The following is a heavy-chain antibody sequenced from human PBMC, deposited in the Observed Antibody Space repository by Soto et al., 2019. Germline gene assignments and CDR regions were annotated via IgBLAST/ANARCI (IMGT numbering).Heavy chain of an antibody. CDR3: AKVVYDFWSGYPDY. CDR1: GYTFTSYA. V-gene: IGHV1-3*01. Sequence: GASVKVSCKASGYTFTSYAMHWVRQAPGQRLEWMGWINAGNGNTKYYADSVKGRFTISRDNSKNTLYLQMNSLRAEDTAVYYCAKVVYDFWSGYPDYWGQGTLLTVSS. D-gene: IGHD3-3*01. J-gene: IGHJ4*02. CDR2: INAGNGNT.